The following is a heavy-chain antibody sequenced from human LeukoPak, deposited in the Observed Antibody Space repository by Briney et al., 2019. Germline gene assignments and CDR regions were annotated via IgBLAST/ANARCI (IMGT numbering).Heavy chain of an antibody. J-gene: IGHJ2*01. D-gene: IGHD3-3*01. V-gene: IGHV4-59*05. CDR2: IYYSGST. CDR3: ARHDGFWSGYYKISWYFDL. CDR1: GGSINNYY. Sequence: SETLSLTCTVSGGSINNYYWTWIRQPPGKGLEWIGSIYYSGSTYYNPSLKSRVTISVDTSKNQFSLKLSSVTAADTAVYYCARHDGFWSGYYKISWYFDLWGRGTLVTVSS.